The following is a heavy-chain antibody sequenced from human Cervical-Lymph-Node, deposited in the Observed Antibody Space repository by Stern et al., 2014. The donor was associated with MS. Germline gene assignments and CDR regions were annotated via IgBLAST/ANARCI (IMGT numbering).Heavy chain of an antibody. D-gene: IGHD5-12*01. Sequence: VHLVESGGGVVQPGRSLRLSCAASGFTFSYHAMHWVRQAPGKGLEWVAVISYDGSEKNDADSVKGRFTISRDNSRNTLYLQMNSLRVDDTAVYYCARGGAVATSDYYFDYWGQGILVTVSS. J-gene: IGHJ4*02. CDR1: GFTFSYHA. CDR3: ARGGAVATSDYYFDY. V-gene: IGHV3-30*01. CDR2: ISYDGSEK.